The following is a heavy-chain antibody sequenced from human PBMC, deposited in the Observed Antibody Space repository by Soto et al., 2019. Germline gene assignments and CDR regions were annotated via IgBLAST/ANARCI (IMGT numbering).Heavy chain of an antibody. CDR1: GYSISSGYY. CDR2: IYHSGST. Sequence: PSETLSLTCAVSGYSISSGYYWGWIRQPPGKGLEWIGSIYHSGSTYYNPSLKSRVTISIDTSKNQFSLKLSSVTAADTAVYYCARGRSISNDWFDPWGQGTLVTVSS. D-gene: IGHD3-3*02. J-gene: IGHJ5*02. CDR3: ARGRSISNDWFDP. V-gene: IGHV4-38-2*01.